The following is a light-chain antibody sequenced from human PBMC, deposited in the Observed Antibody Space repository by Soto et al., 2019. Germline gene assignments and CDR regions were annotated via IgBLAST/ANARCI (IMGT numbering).Light chain of an antibody. Sequence: ELVLTQSPATLSVSPGERATLSCWASQSVSSKLAWYQQKPGQAPSLLIYGASTRATGIPDRFGGSVSGTDLTITISRLEPEDCEVYDCQQYSFLPRTFGQGTKVDIK. CDR3: QQYSFLPRT. V-gene: IGKV3-20*01. CDR1: QSVSSK. J-gene: IGKJ1*01. CDR2: GAS.